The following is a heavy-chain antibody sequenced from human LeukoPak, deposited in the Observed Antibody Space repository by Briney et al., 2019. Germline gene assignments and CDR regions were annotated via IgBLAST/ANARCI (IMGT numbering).Heavy chain of an antibody. CDR3: AKDTSTGTTAFDI. V-gene: IGHV3-23*01. Sequence: GRSLRLSCAVSGFTFASYAMSWVRQAPGKGLEWVSIISGSGSSTHYGDSVKGRFTISRDNSKNTLYLQMNSLRAEDTAVYYCAKDTSTGTTAFDIWGQGTMVTVSS. CDR2: ISGSGSST. CDR1: GFTFASYA. D-gene: IGHD1-1*01. J-gene: IGHJ3*02.